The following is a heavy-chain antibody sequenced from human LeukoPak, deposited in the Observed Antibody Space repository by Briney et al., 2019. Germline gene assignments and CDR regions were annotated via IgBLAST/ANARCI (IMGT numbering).Heavy chain of an antibody. J-gene: IGHJ6*02. V-gene: IGHV1-69*04. CDR2: IIPIFGIA. CDR1: GGTFISYA. Sequence: ASVKVSCKASGGTFISYAISWVRQAPGQGLEWMGRIIPIFGIANYAQKFQGRVTITADKSTSTAYMELSSLRSEDTAVYYCARADSSSLRKVIYYYGMDVWGQGTTVTVSS. CDR3: ARADSSSLRKVIYYYGMDV. D-gene: IGHD6-13*01.